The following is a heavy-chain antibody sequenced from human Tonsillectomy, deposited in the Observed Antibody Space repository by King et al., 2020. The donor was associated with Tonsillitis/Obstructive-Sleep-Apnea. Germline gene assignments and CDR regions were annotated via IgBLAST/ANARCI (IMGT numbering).Heavy chain of an antibody. D-gene: IGHD2-2*01. CDR1: GYSFTNYW. CDR2: IDPSDSYT. J-gene: IGHJ6*02. Sequence: VQLVESGAEVKKPGESLRISCRGSGYSFTNYWITWVRQMPGKGLEWMGRIDPSDSYTNYSPSFQGHVTISADKSISTAYLQLSSLKASDTALYYCAIHGEDCGSTSCFYAMDVWGQGTTVTVSS. V-gene: IGHV5-10-1*03. CDR3: AIHGEDCGSTSCFYAMDV.